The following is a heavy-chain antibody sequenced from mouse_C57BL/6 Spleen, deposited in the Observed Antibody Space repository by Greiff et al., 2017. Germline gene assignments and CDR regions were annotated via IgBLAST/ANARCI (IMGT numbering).Heavy chain of an antibody. CDR1: VYTFTSSW. V-gene: IGHV1-72*01. J-gene: IGHJ1*03. CDR3: ARYDYDHWYFDV. Sequence: VQLQPPWAELVKPVASVTLSCTASVYTFTSSWMPWVKKRRGRGLEWKGRIEPKRGGTKYNEKFKSKATLTVDKPSSTAYMQLSSLTSEDAAVYYCARYDYDHWYFDVWGTGTTVTVSS. D-gene: IGHD2-4*01. CDR2: IEPKRGGT.